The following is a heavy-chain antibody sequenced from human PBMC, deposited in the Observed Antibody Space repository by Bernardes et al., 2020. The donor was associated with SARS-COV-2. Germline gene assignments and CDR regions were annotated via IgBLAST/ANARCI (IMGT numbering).Heavy chain of an antibody. J-gene: IGHJ6*02. V-gene: IGHV1-69*13. CDR3: ARVGYSSSFYYYYGMDV. CDR2: IIPIFGTA. CDR1: GYTLTELS. Sequence: SVKVSCKVSGYTLTELSMHWVRQAPGKGLEWMGRIIPIFGTANYAQKFQGRVTITADESTSTAYMELSSLRSEDTAVYYCARVGYSSSFYYYYGMDVWGQGTTVTVSS. D-gene: IGHD6-13*01.